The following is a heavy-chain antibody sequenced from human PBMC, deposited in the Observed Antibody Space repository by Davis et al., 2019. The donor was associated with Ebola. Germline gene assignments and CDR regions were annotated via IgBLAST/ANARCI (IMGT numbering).Heavy chain of an antibody. V-gene: IGHV4-59*01. CDR3: AREYGGNFDY. CDR2: IYYSGST. D-gene: IGHD4-23*01. Sequence: MPSETLSLTCAVYGGSFSGYYWSWIRQPPGKGLEWIGYIYYSGSTNYNPSLKSRVTISVDTSKNQFSLKLSSVTAADTAVYYCAREYGGNFDYWGQGTLVTVSS. CDR1: GGSFSGYY. J-gene: IGHJ4*02.